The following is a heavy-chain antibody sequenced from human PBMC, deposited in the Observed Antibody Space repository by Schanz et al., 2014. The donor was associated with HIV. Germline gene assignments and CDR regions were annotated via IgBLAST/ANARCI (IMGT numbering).Heavy chain of an antibody. J-gene: IGHJ1*01. D-gene: IGHD4-17*01. V-gene: IGHV3-30*03. Sequence: QVQLVESGGGVVQPGRSLRLSCAGSGLTFSSYGMHWVRQAPGKGLEWVAVISYDGSNKYYADSVKGRFTISRDNSKNTLYLQMNSLSPEDTAVYYCARDNRGDYYLDSWGQGTLVTVSS. CDR2: ISYDGSNK. CDR1: GLTFSSYG. CDR3: ARDNRGDYYLDS.